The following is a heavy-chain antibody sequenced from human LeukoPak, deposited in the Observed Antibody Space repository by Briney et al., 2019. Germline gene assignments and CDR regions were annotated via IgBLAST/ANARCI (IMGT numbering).Heavy chain of an antibody. D-gene: IGHD4-17*01. CDR1: GFTFSSYG. V-gene: IGHV3-30*18. Sequence: RSLRLSCAASGFTFSSYGMHWVRQAPGKGLEWVAVISYDGSNKYYADSVKGRFTISRDNSKNTLYLQMNSLRAEDTAVYYCAKDSRYGDYFIRYYYYGMDVWGQGTTVTVSS. CDR3: AKDSRYGDYFIRYYYYGMDV. J-gene: IGHJ6*02. CDR2: ISYDGSNK.